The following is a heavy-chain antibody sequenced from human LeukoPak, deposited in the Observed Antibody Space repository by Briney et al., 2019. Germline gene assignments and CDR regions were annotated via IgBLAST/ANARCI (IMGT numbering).Heavy chain of an antibody. D-gene: IGHD3-9*01. V-gene: IGHV4-61*02. J-gene: IGHJ6*04. Sequence: TSETLSLTCTVSGGSISSGSYYWSWIRQPAGKGLEWIGRIYTSGSTNYNPSLKSRVTISVDTSKSQFSLKLSSVTAADTAVYYCAGGESDILTGYYPVDVWGKGTTVTISS. CDR1: GGSISSGSYY. CDR2: IYTSGST. CDR3: AGGESDILTGYYPVDV.